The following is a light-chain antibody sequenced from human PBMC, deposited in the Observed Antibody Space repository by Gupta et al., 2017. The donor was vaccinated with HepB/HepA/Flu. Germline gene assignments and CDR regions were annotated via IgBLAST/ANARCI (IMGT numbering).Light chain of an antibody. CDR1: SSDVGSYNL. V-gene: IGLV2-23*02. Sequence: QSALTQPASVSGSPGQSITISCTGTSSDVGSYNLVSWYQQHPGKAPKLMIYEVSKRPSGGSNRFSGSKSGNTASLTIAGRQAEDEADYYCGSEAGSRGFGGGTK. J-gene: IGLJ3*02. CDR3: GSEAGSRG. CDR2: EVS.